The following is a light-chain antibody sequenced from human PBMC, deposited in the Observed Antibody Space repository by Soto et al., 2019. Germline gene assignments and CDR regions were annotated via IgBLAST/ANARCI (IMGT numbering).Light chain of an antibody. CDR2: EVI. CDR3: ASYTDTKTWV. Sequence: QSALTQPASVSGSRGQSITISCTGTSSDVGGYNFVSWYQQHPGKAPKFLIYEVINRPSGVSNRFSGSKSGNTASLTISGLQAEDEADYYCASYTDTKTWVLGGGTKVTVL. J-gene: IGLJ3*02. V-gene: IGLV2-14*01. CDR1: SSDVGGYNF.